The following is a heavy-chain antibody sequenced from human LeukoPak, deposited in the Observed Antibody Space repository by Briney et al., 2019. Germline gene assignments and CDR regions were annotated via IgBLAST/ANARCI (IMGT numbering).Heavy chain of an antibody. V-gene: IGHV4-34*01. J-gene: IGHJ6*02. Sequence: SETLSLTCAVYGGSFSGYYWSWIRQPPGKGLEWIGEINHSGSTNYNPSLKSRVTISVDTSKNQFSLKLSSVTAADTAVYYCARSYSSSWYRVYYGIDVWGQGTTVTVSS. CDR2: INHSGST. CDR1: GGSFSGYY. D-gene: IGHD6-13*01. CDR3: ARSYSSSWYRVYYGIDV.